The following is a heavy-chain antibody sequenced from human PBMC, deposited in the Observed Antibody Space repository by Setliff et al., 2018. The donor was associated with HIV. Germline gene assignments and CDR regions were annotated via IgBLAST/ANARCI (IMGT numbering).Heavy chain of an antibody. CDR3: AAVFTGEPGRSLDY. D-gene: IGHD1-26*01. CDR2: ISSSGSYI. J-gene: IGHJ4*02. V-gene: IGHV3-21*01. CDR1: GFTFISST. Sequence: PGESLKISCTVSGFTFISSTMNWVRQAPGKGLEWVASISSSGSYIHYADSLKGRFTISRDNAKNSQYLLMSDLRAEDTAVYYCAAVFTGEPGRSLDYWGQGTPVTVSS.